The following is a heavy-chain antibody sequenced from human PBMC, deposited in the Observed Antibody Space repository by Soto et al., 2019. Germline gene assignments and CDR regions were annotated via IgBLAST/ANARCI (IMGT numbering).Heavy chain of an antibody. CDR3: ARGGTITSYYFDY. Sequence: QVQLVQSGAEVKKPGASVKVSCKASGYTFTSYAMHWVRQAPGQRLEWMGWINAGNGNTKYSQKFQGRVTITRDTCASTAYMELSSLRSEDTAVYYCARGGTITSYYFDYWGQGTLVTVSS. V-gene: IGHV1-3*01. J-gene: IGHJ4*02. D-gene: IGHD1-1*01. CDR1: GYTFTSYA. CDR2: INAGNGNT.